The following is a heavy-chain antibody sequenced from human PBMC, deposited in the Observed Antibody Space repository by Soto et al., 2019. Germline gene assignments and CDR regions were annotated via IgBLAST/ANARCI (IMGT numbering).Heavy chain of an antibody. CDR3: ARKDKSGYFNWFDP. D-gene: IGHD3-22*01. J-gene: IGHJ5*02. Sequence: GQSLKISYSTSGYKLTSSWIGRVRQMTGKGLEWMGIIFPSDSDTRYSPSFQGQVTISADRSTSTVFLQWASLKASDTAVYFCARKDKSGYFNWFDPWGQGTLVTVSS. CDR1: GYKLTSSW. V-gene: IGHV5-51*01. CDR2: IFPSDSDT.